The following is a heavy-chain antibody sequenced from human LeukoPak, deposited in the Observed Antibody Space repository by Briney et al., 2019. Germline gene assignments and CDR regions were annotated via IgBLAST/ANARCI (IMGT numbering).Heavy chain of an antibody. V-gene: IGHV3-11*01. D-gene: IGHD3-16*01. Sequence: GGSLRLSCAASGFTFSDNCMSWIRQAPGKGLEWVSFISISGATIHYADSMRGRLTISRDNAKNSLYLQMNSLRAEDTAMYYCARTIIGIYGSFEYYFDLWGQGTLVTVSS. CDR3: ARTIIGIYGSFEYYFDL. J-gene: IGHJ4*02. CDR2: ISISGATI. CDR1: GFTFSDNC.